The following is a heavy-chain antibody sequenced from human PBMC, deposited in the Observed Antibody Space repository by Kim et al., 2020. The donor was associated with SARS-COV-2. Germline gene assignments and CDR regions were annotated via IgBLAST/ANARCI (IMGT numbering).Heavy chain of an antibody. V-gene: IGHV3-53*01. J-gene: IGHJ6*02. CDR2: IYSGGST. Sequence: GGSLRLSCAASGFTVSSNYMSWVRQAPGKGLEWVSVIYSGGSTYYADSVKGRFTISRDNSKNTLYLQMNSLRAEDTAVYYCARDRIGDRYYYYGMDVWGQGTTVTVSS. D-gene: IGHD3-10*01. CDR3: ARDRIGDRYYYYGMDV. CDR1: GFTVSSNY.